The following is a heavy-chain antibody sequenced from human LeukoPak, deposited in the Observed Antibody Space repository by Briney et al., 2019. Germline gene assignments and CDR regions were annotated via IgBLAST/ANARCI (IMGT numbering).Heavy chain of an antibody. D-gene: IGHD2-15*01. V-gene: IGHV1-69*04. CDR1: GGTFSSYA. Sequence: GASVKVSCKASGGTFSSYAIIWVRQAPGQGLEWMGRIIPILGIANYAQKFQGRVTITADKSTGTAYMELSSLRSEDTAVYYCARGGVVVAATGFDYWGQGTLVTVSS. CDR2: IIPILGIA. J-gene: IGHJ4*02. CDR3: ARGGVVVAATGFDY.